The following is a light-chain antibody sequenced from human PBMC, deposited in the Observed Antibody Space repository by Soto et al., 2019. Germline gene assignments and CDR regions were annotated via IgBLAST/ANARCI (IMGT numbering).Light chain of an antibody. J-gene: IGLJ1*01. CDR2: EVS. V-gene: IGLV2-14*01. Sequence: QSALTQPASVSGSPGQSITISCTGTSSDVGGYNYVSWYQQHPGKAPKLIIFEVSNRPSGVSNRFFGSKSGNTASLTISGLQPEDEADYYCSSYVSSATPFVFGLGTKLTVL. CDR1: SSDVGGYNY. CDR3: SSYVSSATPFV.